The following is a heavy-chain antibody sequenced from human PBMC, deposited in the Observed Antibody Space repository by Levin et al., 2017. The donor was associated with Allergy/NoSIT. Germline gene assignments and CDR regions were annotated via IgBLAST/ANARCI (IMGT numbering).Heavy chain of an antibody. J-gene: IGHJ6*03. CDR2: IYSGGST. D-gene: IGHD6-13*01. CDR3: ASVLYSSSWHYYYYYMDV. CDR1: GFTVSSNY. V-gene: IGHV3-66*02. Sequence: GGSLRLSCAASGFTVSSNYMSWVRQAPGKGLEWVSVIYSGGSTYYADSVKGRFTISRDNSKNTLYLQMNSLRAEDTAVYYCASVLYSSSWHYYYYYMDVWGKGTTVTVSS.